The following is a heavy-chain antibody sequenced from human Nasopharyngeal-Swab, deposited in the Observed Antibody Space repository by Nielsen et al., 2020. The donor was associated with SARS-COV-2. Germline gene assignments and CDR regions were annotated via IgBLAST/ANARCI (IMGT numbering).Heavy chain of an antibody. V-gene: IGHV3-23*01. J-gene: IGHJ6*02. CDR1: GYTFSNYA. Sequence: GESLKISCTGSGYTFSNYAISWVRQAPGQGLEWVSTVDYDGVRTHYADSVEGRFIISRDNSKNTVYLQIKSLGVEDAAVYYCARYCSGGTCKYYYYGMDVWGQGTTVTVSS. D-gene: IGHD2-15*01. CDR3: ARYCSGGTCKYYYYGMDV. CDR2: VDYDGVRT.